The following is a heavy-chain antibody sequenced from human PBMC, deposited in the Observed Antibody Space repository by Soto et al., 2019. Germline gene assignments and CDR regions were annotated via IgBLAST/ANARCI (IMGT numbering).Heavy chain of an antibody. D-gene: IGHD3-10*01. Sequence: GGSLRLSCAASGFTFSSYAMGWVRQAPGKGLEWVSAISGSGGSTYYADSVKGRFTISRDNSKNTLYLQMNSLRAEDTAVYYCAKDGRPSYGSGSYYDEPDPWGQGTLVTVSS. CDR3: AKDGRPSYGSGSYYDEPDP. CDR2: ISGSGGST. J-gene: IGHJ5*02. CDR1: GFTFSSYA. V-gene: IGHV3-23*01.